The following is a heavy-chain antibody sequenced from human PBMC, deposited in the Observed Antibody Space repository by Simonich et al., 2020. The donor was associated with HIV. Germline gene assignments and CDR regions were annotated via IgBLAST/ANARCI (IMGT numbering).Heavy chain of an antibody. CDR1: GYTFTSYG. CDR2: ISAYNGNT. D-gene: IGHD6-19*01. V-gene: IGHV1-18*01. CDR3: ARGVSSGWSYYYYYYYMDV. J-gene: IGHJ6*03. Sequence: QLVQSGAEVKKPGASVKVACKASGYTFTSYGISWVRQAPGQGLEWMGWISAYNGNTNYAQKLQGRVTMTTDTSTSTAYMELRSLRSDDTAVYYCARGVSSGWSYYYYYYYMDVWGKGTTVTVSS.